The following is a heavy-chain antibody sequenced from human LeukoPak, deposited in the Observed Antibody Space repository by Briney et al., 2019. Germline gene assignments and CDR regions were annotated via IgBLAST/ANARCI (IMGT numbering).Heavy chain of an antibody. D-gene: IGHD3-10*01. J-gene: IGHJ4*02. Sequence: SETLSLTCAVYGGSFSGYYWSWIRQPPGKGLEWIGEINHSGSTNYNPSLKSRVTISVDTSKNQFSLKLSSVTAADTAVYYCARPGVSMVRGVENWGQGTLVTVSS. CDR3: ARPGVSMVRGVEN. CDR2: INHSGST. V-gene: IGHV4-34*01. CDR1: GGSFSGYY.